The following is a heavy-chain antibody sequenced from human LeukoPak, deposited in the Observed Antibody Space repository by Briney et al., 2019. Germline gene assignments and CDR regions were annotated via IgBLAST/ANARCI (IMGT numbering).Heavy chain of an antibody. Sequence: PGGSLRLSCAASGFTVSSNYMSWVRQAPGKGLEWVLVIYSADTTYYADSVKGRFTISRDSSKNTLYLQMNSLRVEDTAVYYCASRVRLAGTESGSDYWGQGTLVTVS. CDR3: ASRVRLAGTESGSDY. V-gene: IGHV3-66*01. CDR2: IYSADTT. D-gene: IGHD6-19*01. CDR1: GFTVSSNY. J-gene: IGHJ4*02.